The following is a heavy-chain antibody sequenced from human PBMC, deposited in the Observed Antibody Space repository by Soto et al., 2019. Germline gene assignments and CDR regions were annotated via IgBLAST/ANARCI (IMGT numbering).Heavy chain of an antibody. CDR2: IYYSGST. CDR1: GGSISSYC. Sequence: SETLSLTCTGSGGSISSYCWSWIRQAPVKGLEWIGYIYYSGSTNYNPSLKSRVTISVDTSKNQFSLKLSSVTAADTAVYYCAIVAILSQDYYFDYWEQGTLVTVS. J-gene: IGHJ4*02. V-gene: IGHV4-59*01. CDR3: AIVAILSQDYYFDY.